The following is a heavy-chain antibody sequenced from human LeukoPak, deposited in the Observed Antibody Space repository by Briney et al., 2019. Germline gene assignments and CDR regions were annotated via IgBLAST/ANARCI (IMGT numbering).Heavy chain of an antibody. CDR3: AKDQDSLVRGIIWMNNWFDP. Sequence: GGSLRLSCAASGFTFSSYAMSWVRQAPGKGLEWVSAISGSGDTTYYADSVKGRFTISRDDSKNTLYLQMNGLRAEDTAVYCCAKDQDSLVRGIIWMNNWFDPWGQGTLITVSS. CDR1: GFTFSSYA. CDR2: ISGSGDTT. J-gene: IGHJ5*02. D-gene: IGHD3-10*01. V-gene: IGHV3-23*01.